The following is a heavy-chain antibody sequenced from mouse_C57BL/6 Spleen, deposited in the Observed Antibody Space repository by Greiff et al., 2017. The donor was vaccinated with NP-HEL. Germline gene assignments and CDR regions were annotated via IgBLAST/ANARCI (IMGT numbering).Heavy chain of an antibody. CDR2: IDPSDSYT. D-gene: IGHD3-2*02. J-gene: IGHJ3*01. CDR3: ARSPTAQATFAY. V-gene: IGHV1-59*01. Sequence: QVQLQQSGAELVRPGTSVKLSCKASGYTFTSYWMHWVKQRPGQGLEWIGVIDPSDSYTNYNQKFKGKATLTVDTSSSTAYMQLSSLTSEDSAVYYCARSPTAQATFAYWGQRTLVTVSA. CDR1: GYTFTSYW.